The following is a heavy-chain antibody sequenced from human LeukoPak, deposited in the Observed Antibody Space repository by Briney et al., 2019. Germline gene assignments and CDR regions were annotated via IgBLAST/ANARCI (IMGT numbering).Heavy chain of an antibody. CDR2: IYTSGST. CDR3: ARDSTLRYYFDY. Sequence: SETLSLTCTVSGGSISSYYWSWIRQPAGKGLEWIGRIYTSGSTNYNPSPESRVTMSVDTSKNQFSLNLSSVTAADTAVYYCARDSTLRYYFDYWGQGTLVTVSS. V-gene: IGHV4-4*07. CDR1: GGSISSYY. D-gene: IGHD2-2*01. J-gene: IGHJ4*02.